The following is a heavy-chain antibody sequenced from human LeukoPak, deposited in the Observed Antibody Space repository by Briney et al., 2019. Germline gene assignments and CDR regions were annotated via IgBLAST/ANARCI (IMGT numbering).Heavy chain of an antibody. CDR3: ARGASGDAFDI. D-gene: IGHD1-26*01. Sequence: SETLSLTCAVSGGSISSGGYSWSWIRQPPGRGLEWIGYIYHSGSTYYNPSLKSRVTISVDRSKNQFSLKLSSVTAADTAVYYCARGASGDAFDIWGQGTMVTVSS. V-gene: IGHV4-30-2*01. CDR1: GGSISSGGYS. CDR2: IYHSGST. J-gene: IGHJ3*02.